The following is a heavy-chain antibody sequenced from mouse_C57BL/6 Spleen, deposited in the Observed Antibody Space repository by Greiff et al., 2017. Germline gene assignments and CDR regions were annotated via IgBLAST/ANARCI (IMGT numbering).Heavy chain of an antibody. V-gene: IGHV5-6*02. Sequence: DVKLQESGGDLVKPGGSLKLSCAASGFTFSSYGMSWVRQTPDKRLGWVATISSGGSYTYYPDSVKGRFTISRDNAKNTLYLQMSSLKSEDTAMYYCARRGYGSSRDYFDYWGQGTTLTVSS. D-gene: IGHD1-1*01. CDR1: GFTFSSYG. CDR3: ARRGYGSSRDYFDY. J-gene: IGHJ2*01. CDR2: ISSGGSYT.